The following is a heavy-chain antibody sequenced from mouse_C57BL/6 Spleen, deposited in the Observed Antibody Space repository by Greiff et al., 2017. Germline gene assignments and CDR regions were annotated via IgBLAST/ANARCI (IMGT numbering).Heavy chain of an antibody. V-gene: IGHV10-3*01. CDR1: GFTFNTYA. J-gene: IGHJ3*01. CDR3: VRDVNGGYAGWFAY. CDR2: IRSKSSNYAT. Sequence: DVMLVESGGGLVQPKGSLKLSCAASGFTFNTYAMHWVRQAPGKGLEWVARIRSKSSNYATYYADSVKDRFTISRDDSQSMLYLQMNNLKTEDTAMYYCVRDVNGGYAGWFAYWGQGTLVTVSA. D-gene: IGHD2-3*01.